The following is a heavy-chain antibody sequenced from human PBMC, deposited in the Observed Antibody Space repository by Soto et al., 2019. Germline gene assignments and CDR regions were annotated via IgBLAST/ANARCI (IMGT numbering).Heavy chain of an antibody. CDR1: GFTFSSYS. J-gene: IGHJ6*03. CDR2: ISSSSSTI. D-gene: IGHD4-17*01. CDR3: ARSDENDYGDYGWVGYMDV. Sequence: GGSLRLSCAASGFTFSSYSMNWVRQAPGKGLEWVSYISSSSSTIYYADSVKGRFTISRDNAKNSLYLQMNSLRAEDTAVYYCARSDENDYGDYGWVGYMDVWGKGTTVTVSS. V-gene: IGHV3-48*01.